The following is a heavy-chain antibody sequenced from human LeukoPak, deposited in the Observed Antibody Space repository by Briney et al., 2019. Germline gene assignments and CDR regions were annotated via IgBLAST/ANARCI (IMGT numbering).Heavy chain of an antibody. D-gene: IGHD2-2*01. Sequence: GSLRLSCAASGFTFSSYAMSWVRQAPGKGLEWVSAISGSGGSTYYADSVKGRFTISRDNSKNTLYLQMNSLRAEDTAVYYCAKYLYPGYCSSTSCYGGDYWGQGTLVTVSS. CDR1: GFTFSSYA. CDR3: AKYLYPGYCSSTSCYGGDY. V-gene: IGHV3-23*01. CDR2: ISGSGGST. J-gene: IGHJ4*02.